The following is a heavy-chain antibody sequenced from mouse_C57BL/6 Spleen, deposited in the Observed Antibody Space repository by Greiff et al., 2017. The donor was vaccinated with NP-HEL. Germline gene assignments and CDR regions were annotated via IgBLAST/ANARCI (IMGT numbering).Heavy chain of an antibody. J-gene: IGHJ2*01. CDR2: IYPGSGST. CDR1: GYTFTSYW. V-gene: IGHV1-55*01. Sequence: QVQLKQPGAELVMPGASVKLSCKASGYTFTSYWITWVKQRPGQGLEWIGDIYPGSGSTNYNEKFKSKATLSVDTSSSTAYMQLSSLTSEDSAVYYCARLDEDYFDYWGQGTTLTVSS. CDR3: ARLDEDYFDY.